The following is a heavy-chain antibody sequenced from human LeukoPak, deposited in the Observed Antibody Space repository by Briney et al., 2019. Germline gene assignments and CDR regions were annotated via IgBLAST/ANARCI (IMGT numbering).Heavy chain of an antibody. J-gene: IGHJ4*02. D-gene: IGHD3-10*01. CDR3: ARVRGDVDY. CDR1: GFTFSSYE. V-gene: IGHV3-48*03. CDR2: ISSSGSTI. Sequence: PGGSLRLSCAASGFTFSSYEMNWVRQAPGKGLEWVSYISSSGSTIYYADSVKGRFTISRDNAKNSLYPQMNSLRAEDTAVYYCARVRGDVDYWGQGTLVTVSS.